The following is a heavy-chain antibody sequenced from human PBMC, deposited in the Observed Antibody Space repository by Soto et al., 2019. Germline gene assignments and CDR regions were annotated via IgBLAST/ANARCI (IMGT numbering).Heavy chain of an antibody. D-gene: IGHD1-1*01. CDR1: GYSFTSYW. Sequence: GESLKISCKGSGYSFTSYWIGWVRQMPGKGLEWMGIIYPGDSDTRYSPSFQGQVTISADKSISTAYLQWSSLKASDTAMYYCASTGTAREKYYYGMDVWGQGTTVTVSS. CDR2: IYPGDSDT. V-gene: IGHV5-51*01. J-gene: IGHJ6*02. CDR3: ASTGTAREKYYYGMDV.